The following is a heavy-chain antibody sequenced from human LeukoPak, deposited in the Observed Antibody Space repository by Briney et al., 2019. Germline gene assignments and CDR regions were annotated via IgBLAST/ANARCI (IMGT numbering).Heavy chain of an antibody. Sequence: PGGSLRLSCAASGFTFSSYSMNWVRQAPGKGLEWVSYISSSSSTIYYADSVKGRFTISRDNAKNSLYLQMNNLRSDDTAVYYCAKSTPGPHCGGAGCPLTLTPFDTWGQGTLVTVSS. V-gene: IGHV3-48*01. CDR3: AKSTPGPHCGGAGCPLTLTPFDT. CDR1: GFTFSSYS. D-gene: IGHD2-21*01. J-gene: IGHJ4*02. CDR2: ISSSSSTI.